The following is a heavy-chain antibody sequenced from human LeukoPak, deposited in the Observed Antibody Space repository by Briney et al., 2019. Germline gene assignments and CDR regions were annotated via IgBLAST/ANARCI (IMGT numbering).Heavy chain of an antibody. CDR1: GYTFTSYG. CDR3: ARWLGYCSGGSCLEANWFDP. Sequence: ASVKVSCKASGYTFTSYGISWVRQAPGQGLEWMGWISAYNGNTNYAQKLQGRVTMTTDTSTSTDYMELRSLRSDDTAVYYCARWLGYCSGGSCLEANWFDPWGQGTLVTVSS. CDR2: ISAYNGNT. V-gene: IGHV1-18*04. J-gene: IGHJ5*02. D-gene: IGHD2-15*01.